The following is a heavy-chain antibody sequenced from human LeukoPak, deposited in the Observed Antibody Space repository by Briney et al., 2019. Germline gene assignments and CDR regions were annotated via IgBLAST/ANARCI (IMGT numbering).Heavy chain of an antibody. CDR2: IIPILGIA. J-gene: IGHJ6*03. CDR1: GGTFSSYT. V-gene: IGHV1-69*04. CDR3: ARDLGYDYYYMDV. Sequence: ASVKVSCKASGGTFSSYTISWVRQAPGQGLEWMGRIIPILGIANYAQKFQGRVTITADKSTSTAYMELSSLRSEDTAVYYCARDLGYDYYYMDVWGKGTTLTVSS. D-gene: IGHD3-16*01.